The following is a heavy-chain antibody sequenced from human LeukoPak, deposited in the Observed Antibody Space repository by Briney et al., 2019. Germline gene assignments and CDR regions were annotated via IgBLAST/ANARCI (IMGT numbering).Heavy chain of an antibody. J-gene: IGHJ5*02. D-gene: IGHD3-22*01. V-gene: IGHV4-34*01. Sequence: TASETLSLTCAVYGGSFSGYYWSWVRQPPGKGLEWIGEIYHSGSTNYNPSLKSRVTISVDKSKNQFSLKLSSVTAADTAVYYCARDYYDSRDNWFDPWGQGTLVTVSS. CDR1: GGSFSGYY. CDR2: IYHSGST. CDR3: ARDYYDSRDNWFDP.